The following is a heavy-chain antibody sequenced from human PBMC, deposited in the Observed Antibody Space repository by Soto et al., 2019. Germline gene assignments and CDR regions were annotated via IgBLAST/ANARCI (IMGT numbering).Heavy chain of an antibody. V-gene: IGHV4-61*01. CDR3: ARVTARIPL. D-gene: IGHD5-18*01. Sequence: LSLTFTVSGGSVSSDTHYWSWIRQPPGKRLEWIGFIYSSGSTNYNPSLKSRVTISVDTSKNQFSLKLSSVTAADTAVYYCARVTARIPLGGQGTLVTVS. J-gene: IGHJ4*02. CDR1: GGSVSSDTHY. CDR2: IYSSGST.